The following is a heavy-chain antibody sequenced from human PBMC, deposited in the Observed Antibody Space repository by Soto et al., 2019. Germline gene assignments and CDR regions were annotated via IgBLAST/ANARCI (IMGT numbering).Heavy chain of an antibody. CDR2: FDPEDGET. CDR3: ATDRLSGWFDP. J-gene: IGHJ5*02. V-gene: IGHV1-24*01. Sequence: ASVKVSCKVSGYTLTELSMHWVRQAPGKGLEWMGGFDPEDGETIYAQKFQGRVTMTEGTSTDTAYMELSSLRSEDTAVYYCATDRLSGWFDPWGQGNLVTVSS. D-gene: IGHD3-10*01. CDR1: GYTLTELS.